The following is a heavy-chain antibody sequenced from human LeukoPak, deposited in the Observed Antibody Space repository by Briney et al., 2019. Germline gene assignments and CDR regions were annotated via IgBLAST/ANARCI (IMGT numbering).Heavy chain of an antibody. CDR3: ARDKGAVRGVISLYYYYYMDV. Sequence: PGGSLRLSCAASGFTFSSYSMNWVRQAPGKGLEWVSSISSSSSYIYYADSVKGRFTISRDNAKNSLYLQMNSLRAEDTAAYYCARDKGAVRGVISLYYYYYMDVWGKGTTVTVSS. CDR1: GFTFSSYS. V-gene: IGHV3-21*01. CDR2: ISSSSSYI. D-gene: IGHD3-10*01. J-gene: IGHJ6*03.